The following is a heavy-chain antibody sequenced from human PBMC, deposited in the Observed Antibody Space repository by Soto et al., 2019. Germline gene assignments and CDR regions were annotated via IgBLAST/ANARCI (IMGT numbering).Heavy chain of an antibody. CDR1: GFTFSSYA. D-gene: IGHD5-18*01. V-gene: IGHV3-30-3*01. CDR2: ISYDGSNK. CDR3: ARRGYSYGENYVMDV. J-gene: IGHJ6*02. Sequence: LRLSFAASGFTFSSYAMHWVRQAPGKGLEWVAVISYDGSNKYYADSVKGRFTISRDNSKNTLYLQMNSLRAEDTAVYYCARRGYSYGENYVMDVWGQGTTVTVSS.